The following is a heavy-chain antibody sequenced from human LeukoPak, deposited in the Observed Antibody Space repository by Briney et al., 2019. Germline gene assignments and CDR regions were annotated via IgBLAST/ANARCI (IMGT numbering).Heavy chain of an antibody. Sequence: SETLSLTCTVSGXSISSYYWSWIRQPAGKGLESIGRIYASGNTNYNPSLKSRVTMSVDTSKNLFALKLSSVTAADTAVYYCARQGVATAIDYWGQGTLVTVSS. V-gene: IGHV4-4*07. CDR1: GXSISSYY. CDR2: IYASGNT. D-gene: IGHD2-21*02. CDR3: ARQGVATAIDY. J-gene: IGHJ4*02.